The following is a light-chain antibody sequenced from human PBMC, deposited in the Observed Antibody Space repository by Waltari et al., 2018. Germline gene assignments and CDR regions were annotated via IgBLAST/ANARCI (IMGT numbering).Light chain of an antibody. Sequence: DIVMTQSPDSLAVSLGERATIDCKSSQSVFYRSDNKNYLAWYQHKPGQPPKLLFYWASTRESGVLDRFSASGSGTDFTLTINNLQAEDVAVYYCQQYYRSRTFGQGTKVEIK. CDR2: WAS. CDR3: QQYYRSRT. V-gene: IGKV4-1*01. CDR1: QSVFYRSDNKNY. J-gene: IGKJ1*01.